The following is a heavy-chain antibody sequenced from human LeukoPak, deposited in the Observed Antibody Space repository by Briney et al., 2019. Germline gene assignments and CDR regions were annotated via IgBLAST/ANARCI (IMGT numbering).Heavy chain of an antibody. V-gene: IGHV1-18*01. J-gene: IGHJ4*02. Sequence: ASVKVSCKASGYTFTSYGISWVRQAPGQGLEWMGWISPYNGNTNYAQKLQGRVTMTTDTSTSTAYMELRSLRSDDTAVYYCARARSSSDSSGYYYPLECDYWGQGTLVTVSS. D-gene: IGHD3-22*01. CDR3: ARARSSSDSSGYYYPLECDY. CDR1: GYTFTSYG. CDR2: ISPYNGNT.